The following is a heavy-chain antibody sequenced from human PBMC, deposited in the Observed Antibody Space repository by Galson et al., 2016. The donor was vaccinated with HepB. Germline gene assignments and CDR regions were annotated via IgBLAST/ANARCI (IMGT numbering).Heavy chain of an antibody. J-gene: IGHJ3*01. CDR3: AIVRRFGSGLQGWMGAFDS. CDR2: ISSDGSEK. V-gene: IGHV3-30*03. CDR1: GFTFSDSG. Sequence: SLRLSCAASGFTFSDSGMHWVRLAPGRGLEWLAVISSDGSEKYYAHSVQGRFTISRDNPQNTLFLQMDSLRGEDSAVYHCAIVRRFGSGLQGWMGAFDSWGPGTVVSVSS. D-gene: IGHD3-10*01.